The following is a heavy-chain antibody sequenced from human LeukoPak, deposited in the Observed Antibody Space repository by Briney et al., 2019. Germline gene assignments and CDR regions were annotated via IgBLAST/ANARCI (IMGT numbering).Heavy chain of an antibody. Sequence: GGSLRLSCAASGFTFSSYWMHWVRQAPGKGLEWVSGISWNSGSIGYADSVKGRFTISRDNAKNSLYLQMNSLRAEDTALYYCAKDFTSRFLEWLLLGGPFDYWGQGTLVTVSS. J-gene: IGHJ4*02. D-gene: IGHD3-3*01. V-gene: IGHV3-9*01. CDR1: GFTFSSYW. CDR2: ISWNSGSI. CDR3: AKDFTSRFLEWLLLGGPFDY.